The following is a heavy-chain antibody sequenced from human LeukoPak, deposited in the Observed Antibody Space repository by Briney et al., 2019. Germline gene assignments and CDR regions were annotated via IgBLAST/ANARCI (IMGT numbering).Heavy chain of an antibody. CDR3: ARGCSGGSCYDN. CDR1: GFTFSSYA. D-gene: IGHD2-15*01. J-gene: IGHJ4*02. CDR2: INTDGSDT. Sequence: GGSLRLSCAASGFTFSSYAMSWVRQAPGKGLIWVSRINTDGSDTTYADSVKGRFTISRDNAKNTLYLQMNSLRAEDTAVYYCARGCSGGSCYDNWGQGTLVTVSS. V-gene: IGHV3-74*01.